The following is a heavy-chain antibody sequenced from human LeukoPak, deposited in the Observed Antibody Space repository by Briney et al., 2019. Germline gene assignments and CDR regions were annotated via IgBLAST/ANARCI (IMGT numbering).Heavy chain of an antibody. J-gene: IGHJ6*03. D-gene: IGHD5-12*01. V-gene: IGHV4-30-4*08. CDR2: IYYSGST. CDR1: GGSISSGDYH. Sequence: SQTLSLTCTVSGGSISSGDYHWSWIRQPPGKGLEWIGYIYYSGSTYYNPSLKSRVTISVDTSKNQFSLKLSSVTAAHTAVYYCARGSEGGYEVRWTGYYYMDVWGKGTTVTVSS. CDR3: ARGSEGGYEVRWTGYYYMDV.